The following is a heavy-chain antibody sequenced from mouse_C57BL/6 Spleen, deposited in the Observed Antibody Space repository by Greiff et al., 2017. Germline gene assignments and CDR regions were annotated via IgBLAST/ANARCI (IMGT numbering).Heavy chain of an antibody. J-gene: IGHJ2*01. Sequence: QVQLKQPGAELVKPGDSVKLSCKASGYTFTCYWMHWVKQRPGQGLEWIGMIHPNSGSTNYTEKLQSQVTLAVDNASSTAYMQLSSLTSEDSAFYDCAREPVDYYGSGYYRGQGTTLTVSS. CDR3: AREPVDYYGSGYY. CDR1: GYTFTCYW. V-gene: IGHV1-64*01. D-gene: IGHD1-1*01. CDR2: IHPNSGST.